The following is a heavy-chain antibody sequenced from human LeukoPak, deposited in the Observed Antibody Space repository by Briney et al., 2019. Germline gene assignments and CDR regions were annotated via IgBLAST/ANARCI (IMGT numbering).Heavy chain of an antibody. D-gene: IGHD3-22*01. CDR1: GGSFSGYY. CDR3: ARAFMIAVRRIDAFDI. CDR2: INHSGST. J-gene: IGHJ3*02. V-gene: IGHV4-34*01. Sequence: KPSETLSLTCAVYGGSFSGYYWSWIRQPPGKGLEWIGEINHSGSTNYNPSLKSRVTISVDTSKNQFSLKLSSVTAADTAVYYCARAFMIAVRRIDAFDIWGQGTMVTVSS.